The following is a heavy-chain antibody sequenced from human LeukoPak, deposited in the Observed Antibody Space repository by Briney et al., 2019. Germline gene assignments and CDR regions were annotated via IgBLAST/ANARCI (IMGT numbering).Heavy chain of an antibody. CDR3: TTEGLRFLEWSPPLGY. V-gene: IGHV3-11*01. CDR2: ISTTGSSL. J-gene: IGHJ4*02. D-gene: IGHD3-3*01. CDR1: GFTFSDYY. Sequence: GGSLRLSCAASGFTFSDYYMSWIRQAPGKGLEWVSYISTTGSSLYYTDSVKGRFTISRDNAKNSLYLQMNSLKTEDTAVYYCTTEGLRFLEWSPPLGYWGQGTLVTVSS.